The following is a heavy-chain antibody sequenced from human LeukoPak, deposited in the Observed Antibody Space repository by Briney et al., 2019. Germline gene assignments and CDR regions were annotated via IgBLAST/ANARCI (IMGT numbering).Heavy chain of an antibody. CDR2: VFPKTGDT. Sequence: GASVKVSCTASGYTFTDYAIHWLRQAPGQGLEWMGRVFPKTGDTKCAQKFQGRVTMTWDTSITTTYMELSRLNSDDTAMFYCARGVGRWPEWRFDPWGQGTLVTVSS. D-gene: IGHD3-3*01. V-gene: IGHV1-2*06. J-gene: IGHJ5*02. CDR1: GYTFTDYA. CDR3: ARGVGRWPEWRFDP.